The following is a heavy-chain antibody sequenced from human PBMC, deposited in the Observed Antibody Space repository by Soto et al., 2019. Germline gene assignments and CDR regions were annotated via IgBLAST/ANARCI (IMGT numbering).Heavy chain of an antibody. CDR1: GGTFSSYA. CDR2: IIPIFGTA. J-gene: IGHJ3*02. CDR3: ARDRXXXTIGSHGFDI. V-gene: IGHV1-69*05. Sequence: QVQLVQSGAEVKKPGSSVKVSCKASGGTFSSYAISWVRQAPGQGLEWMGGIIPIFGTANYAQKFQGRVTXXXXXXTSTAYMELSSLXSXXTAVYYCARDRXXXTIGSHGFDIWGQGTMVTVSS. D-gene: IGHD3-10*01.